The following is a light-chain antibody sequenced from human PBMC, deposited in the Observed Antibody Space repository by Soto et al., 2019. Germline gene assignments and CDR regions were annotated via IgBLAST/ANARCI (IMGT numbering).Light chain of an antibody. J-gene: IGLJ1*01. CDR3: CSLTTSHTYV. V-gene: IGLV2-14*03. CDR1: SSDIGHYDY. Sequence: QSALTQPASVSGSPEQSITISCTGTSSDIGHYDYVSWYQQHPGKAPKLMMYHVTYRPSGVSNRYSGSKSGNSASLTISGLQADDEADYYCCSLTTSHTYVFGSGTKVTVL. CDR2: HVT.